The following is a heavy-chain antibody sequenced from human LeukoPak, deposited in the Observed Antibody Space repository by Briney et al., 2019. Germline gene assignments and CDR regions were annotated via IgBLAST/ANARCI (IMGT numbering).Heavy chain of an antibody. J-gene: IGHJ5*02. CDR2: IYTSGST. CDR3: ARHLAYSSSWYRSSFGFDP. CDR1: GGSISSGSYY. V-gene: IGHV4-61*02. Sequence: SQTLSLTCTVSGGSISSGSYYWSWIRQPAGKGLEWIGRIYTSGSTNYNPSLKSRVTISVDTSKNQFSLKLSSVTAADTAVYYCARHLAYSSSWYRSSFGFDPWGQGTLVTVSS. D-gene: IGHD6-13*01.